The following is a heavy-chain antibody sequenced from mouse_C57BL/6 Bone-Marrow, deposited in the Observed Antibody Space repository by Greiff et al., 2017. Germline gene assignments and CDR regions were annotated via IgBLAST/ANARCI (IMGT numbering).Heavy chain of an antibody. CDR3: ARVITTVVARGYFDY. CDR2: ISSGGSYT. D-gene: IGHD1-1*01. Sequence: EVQLVESGGDLVKPGGSLKLSCAASGFTFSSYGMSWVRQTPDKRLEWVATISSGGSYTYYPDSVKGRFTISRDNAKNTRYLQMSSLKSEDTAMYYCARVITTVVARGYFDYWGQGTTLTVSS. CDR1: GFTFSSYG. J-gene: IGHJ2*01. V-gene: IGHV5-6*01.